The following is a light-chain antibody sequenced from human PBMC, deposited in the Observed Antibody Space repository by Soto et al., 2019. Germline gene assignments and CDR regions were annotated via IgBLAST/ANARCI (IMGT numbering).Light chain of an antibody. CDR2: DAS. CDR3: QQYYNYST. CDR1: QTISSW. Sequence: DIEMTQSPSTLSTSVGDRVTITCRASQTISSWLAWYQQKPGKAPDLLIYDASRLAGGVPSRLSGSESGKEFTLPIGSLQPDDSASYFCQQYYNYSTFGQGTKVEIK. J-gene: IGKJ1*01. V-gene: IGKV1-5*01.